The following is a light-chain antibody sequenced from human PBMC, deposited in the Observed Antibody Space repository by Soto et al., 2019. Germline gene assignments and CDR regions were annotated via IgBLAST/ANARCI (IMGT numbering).Light chain of an antibody. CDR1: LSVSSSY. CDR3: QQYGSPPFT. CDR2: GAS. Sequence: DIVVTRSPGTLSFSPGERATLSCRASLSVSSSYLAWYQQKTGQAPRLLIYGASSKATGIPDRFSGSESGTDVTLTISRLEPRVFAEYYFQQYGSPPFTFGHRTKVDIK. J-gene: IGKJ3*01. V-gene: IGKV3-20*01.